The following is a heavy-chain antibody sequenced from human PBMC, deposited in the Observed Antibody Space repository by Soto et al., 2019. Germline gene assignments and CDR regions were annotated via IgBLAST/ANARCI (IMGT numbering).Heavy chain of an antibody. Sequence: SETLSLTCAVYGGSFSGYYWSWIRQPPGKGLEWIGEINHSGSTNYNPSLKSRVTISVDTSKNQFSLKLSSVTAADTAVYYCARGRSGTANWFDTWGQGTLVT. V-gene: IGHV4-34*01. J-gene: IGHJ5*02. CDR3: ARGRSGTANWFDT. D-gene: IGHD1-7*01. CDR2: INHSGST. CDR1: GGSFSGYY.